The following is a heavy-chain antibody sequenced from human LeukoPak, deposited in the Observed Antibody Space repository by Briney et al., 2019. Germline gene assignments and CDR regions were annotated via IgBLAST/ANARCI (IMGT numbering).Heavy chain of an antibody. V-gene: IGHV1-69*04. CDR1: GGTFSSYA. D-gene: IGHD5-18*01. J-gene: IGHJ6*02. Sequence: GASVKVSCKASGGTFSSYAISWVRQAPGQGLEWMGRIIPILGIANYAQKFQGRVTITADKSTSTAYMELNSLRSEDTAVYYCARDCGYSYGTWGYYYYYYGMDVWGQGTTVTVSS. CDR2: IIPILGIA. CDR3: ARDCGYSYGTWGYYYYYYGMDV.